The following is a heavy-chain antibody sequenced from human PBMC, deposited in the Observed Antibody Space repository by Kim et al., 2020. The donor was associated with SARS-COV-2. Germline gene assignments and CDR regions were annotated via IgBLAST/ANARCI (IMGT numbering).Heavy chain of an antibody. CDR1: GFDFRKYA. V-gene: IGHV3-30*04. Sequence: GGSLRLSCVASGFDFRKYAMHWVRQTPDKGLEWVAMILFDGSEKQYADSVKGRFTVSRDNSKNTLSVQMTSLRTEDTAMYYCARDRRGYTHINHLDYWG. CDR2: ILFDGSEK. D-gene: IGHD5-12*01. CDR3: ARDRRGYTHINHLDY. J-gene: IGHJ4*01.